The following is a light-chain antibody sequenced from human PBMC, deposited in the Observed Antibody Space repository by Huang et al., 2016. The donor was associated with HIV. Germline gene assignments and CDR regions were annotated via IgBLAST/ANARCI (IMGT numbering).Light chain of an antibody. J-gene: IGKJ4*01. V-gene: IGKV3-15*01. CDR1: QSVSSN. CDR3: QQYYKTPLT. CDR2: GAS. Sequence: EIVMTQSPATLSVSPGERATLSCRASQSVSSNLAWYQQKPGQAPRLLIYGASTRATGIPARFNGSGSGTDFTFTISNLQAEDVAVYYCQQYYKTPLTFGGGTKVEIK.